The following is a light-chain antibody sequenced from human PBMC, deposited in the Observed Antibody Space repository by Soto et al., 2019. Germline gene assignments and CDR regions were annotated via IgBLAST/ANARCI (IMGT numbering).Light chain of an antibody. CDR1: QSISNN. CDR2: GAS. CDR3: QQYIDSPRT. Sequence: ELVMTQSPATLSASPGGGATLSCRASQSISNNLAWYQVKAGQAPRLLIYGASTRATGIPARFSGSGSGADFTLTITSLQSEDFAVYYCQQYIDSPRTFGRGTKVEI. J-gene: IGKJ1*01. V-gene: IGKV3-15*01.